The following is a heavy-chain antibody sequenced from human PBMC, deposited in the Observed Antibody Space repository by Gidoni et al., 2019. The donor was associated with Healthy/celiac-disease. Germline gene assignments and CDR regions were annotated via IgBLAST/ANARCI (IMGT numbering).Heavy chain of an antibody. CDR2: INPSGGST. CDR1: GYTFTSSD. V-gene: IGHV1-46*03. D-gene: IGHD2-2*01. Sequence: QVQLVQSGAEVKKPGASVKVSFKASGYTFTSSDLHWVRQATGHGLAWMGIINPSGGSTSYAQKFQGRVTMTRDTSTSTVYMELSSLRSEDTAVYYCARGEDAVVVPAAFDYWGQGTLVTVSS. CDR3: ARGEDAVVVPAAFDY. J-gene: IGHJ4*02.